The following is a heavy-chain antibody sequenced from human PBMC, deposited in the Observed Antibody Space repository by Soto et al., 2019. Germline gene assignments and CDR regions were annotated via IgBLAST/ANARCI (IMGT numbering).Heavy chain of an antibody. D-gene: IGHD4-17*01. CDR2: INYRGIT. J-gene: IGHJ6*02. CDR1: GGSFRGYS. CDR3: ARAPMDDYGNYYDGMDV. Sequence: QVQLQQWGAGLLKPSETLSLTCGVSGGSFRGYSWNWIRQSPEKGLEWIGEINYRGITSYNPSLRSRVTISLDTSTNRFSLTLTSVTAAGTAIYYCARAPMDDYGNYYDGMDVWGQGTTITVS. V-gene: IGHV4-34*01.